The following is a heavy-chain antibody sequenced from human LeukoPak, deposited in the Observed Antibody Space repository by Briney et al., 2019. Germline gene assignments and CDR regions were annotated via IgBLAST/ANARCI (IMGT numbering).Heavy chain of an antibody. CDR3: ARGLTRGSGSYYHY. CDR2: INHSGST. V-gene: IGHV4-34*01. CDR1: GGSFSGYY. J-gene: IGHJ4*02. Sequence: PSETLSLTCAVYGGSFSGYYWSWIRQPPGKGLEWIGEINHSGSTNYNPSLKSRVTISVDTSKSQFSLKLSSVTAADTAVYYCARGLTRGSGSYYHYWGQGTLVTVSS. D-gene: IGHD1-26*01.